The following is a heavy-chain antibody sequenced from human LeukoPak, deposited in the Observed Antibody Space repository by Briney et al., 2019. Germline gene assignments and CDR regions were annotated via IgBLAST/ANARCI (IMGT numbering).Heavy chain of an antibody. CDR2: IRYDGSNE. J-gene: IGHJ4*02. CDR3: AKDSRSYFDY. D-gene: IGHD2-2*01. CDR1: GFTFGDYA. Sequence: HPGGSLRLSCTASGFTFGDYAMSWFRQAPGKGLEWVAFIRYDGSNEYYADSVKGRFTISRDNSRNTLYLQMNSLRVEDTALYSCAKDSRSYFDYWGQGTLVTVSS. V-gene: IGHV3-30*02.